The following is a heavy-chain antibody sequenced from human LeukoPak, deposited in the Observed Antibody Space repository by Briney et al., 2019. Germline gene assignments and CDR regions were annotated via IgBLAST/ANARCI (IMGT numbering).Heavy chain of an antibody. CDR1: GGSISSYY. V-gene: IGHV4-59*01. CDR2: IYYSGST. D-gene: IGHD3-10*01. Sequence: PSETLSLTCTVSGGSISSYYWSWIRQPPGKGLEWIGYIYYSGSTNYNPSLKSRVTISVDTSKNQFSLKLSSVTAADTAVYYCARSLGDSSSSGWRRVRGVITPFDYWGQGTLVTVSS. J-gene: IGHJ4*02. CDR3: ARSLGDSSSSGWRRVRGVITPFDY.